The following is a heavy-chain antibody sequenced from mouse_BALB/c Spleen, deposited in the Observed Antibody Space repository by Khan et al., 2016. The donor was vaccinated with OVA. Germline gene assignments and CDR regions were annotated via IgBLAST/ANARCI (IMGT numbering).Heavy chain of an antibody. CDR1: GFTFSSYS. D-gene: IGHD4-1*01. Sequence: EVELVESGGDLVKPRGSLKLSCAASGFTFSSYSMSWVRQIPDKRLEWVATMSSGGDYTYYPDSVKGRFTISRDNAKNTLYLQMSSLKSEDTAMYYCASHLTGSFAYWGQGTLVTVSA. V-gene: IGHV5-6*01. CDR2: MSSGGDYT. CDR3: ASHLTGSFAY. J-gene: IGHJ3*01.